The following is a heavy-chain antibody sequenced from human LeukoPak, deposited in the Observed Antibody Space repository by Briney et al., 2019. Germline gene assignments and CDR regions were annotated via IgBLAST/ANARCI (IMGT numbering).Heavy chain of an antibody. V-gene: IGHV3-30*03. Sequence: GGSLRLSCAASGFTFSSYGMHWVRQAPGKGLEWVAVISYDGSNKYYADSVKGRFTISRDNSKNTLYLQMNSLRAEDTAVYYCARGGYNWNYGMAFDYWGQGTLVTVSS. J-gene: IGHJ4*02. CDR3: ARGGYNWNYGMAFDY. CDR2: ISYDGSNK. CDR1: GFTFSSYG. D-gene: IGHD1-7*01.